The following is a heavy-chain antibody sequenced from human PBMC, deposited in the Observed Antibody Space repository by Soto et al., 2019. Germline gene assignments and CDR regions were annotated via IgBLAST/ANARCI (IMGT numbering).Heavy chain of an antibody. CDR2: TGGTGRTT. J-gene: IGHJ4*02. CDR1: GFTFSISS. CDR3: AKVHPNSRSFDY. Sequence: XGSLRLSCAASGFTFSISSMSWVRQAPGKGLEWVSTTGGTGRTTYYADSVKGRFTVSRDNSKNTLDLQMSSLRAEDSAVYYCAKVHPNSRSFDYWGQGTLVTVSS. V-gene: IGHV3-23*01.